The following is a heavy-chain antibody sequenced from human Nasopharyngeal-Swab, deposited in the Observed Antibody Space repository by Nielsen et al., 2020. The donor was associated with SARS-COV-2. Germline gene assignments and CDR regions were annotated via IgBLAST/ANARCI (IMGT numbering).Heavy chain of an antibody. CDR3: ARDRGSGAGFDY. CDR1: GYTFTSYD. D-gene: IGHD6-19*01. Sequence: ASVKVSCKASGYTFTSYDINWVRQATGQGLEWMGWMNPNSGNTGYAQKFQGRVTMTRNTSISTAYMELSSLRSEDTAVYYCARDRGSGAGFDYWGQGTLVTVSS. V-gene: IGHV1-8*01. CDR2: MNPNSGNT. J-gene: IGHJ4*02.